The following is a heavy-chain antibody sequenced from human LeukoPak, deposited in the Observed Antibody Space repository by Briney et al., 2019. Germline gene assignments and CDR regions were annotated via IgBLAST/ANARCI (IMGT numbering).Heavy chain of an antibody. D-gene: IGHD3-10*01. V-gene: IGHV3-11*06. J-gene: IGHJ3*02. CDR1: GFTFSDYY. CDR2: ISGSGSHT. Sequence: PGGSLRLSCAASGFTFSDYYMSWIRQAPGKGLEWVSYISGSGSHTTYADSVRGRFTISRDNAKNSLSLQVNSLRADDTAVYYCARGHYGSGIHQGAFDIWGQGTIVTVSS. CDR3: ARGHYGSGIHQGAFDI.